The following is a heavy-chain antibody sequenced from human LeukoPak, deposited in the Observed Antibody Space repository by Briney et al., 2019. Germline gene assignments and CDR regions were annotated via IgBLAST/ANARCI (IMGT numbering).Heavy chain of an antibody. CDR2: IYYSGST. V-gene: IGHV4-39*07. CDR1: GGSISSSSYY. D-gene: IGHD3-22*01. J-gene: IGHJ6*02. Sequence: SETLSLTCTVSGGSISSSSYYWGWIRQPPGKGLEWIGSIYYSGSTYYNPSLKSRVTISVDTSKNQFSLKLSSVTAADTAVYYCATDSSGYYYYYYGMDVWGQGTTVTVSS. CDR3: ATDSSGYYYYYYGMDV.